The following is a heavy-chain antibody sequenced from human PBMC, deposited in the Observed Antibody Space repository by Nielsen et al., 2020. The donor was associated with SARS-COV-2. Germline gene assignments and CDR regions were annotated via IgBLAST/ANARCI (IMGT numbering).Heavy chain of an antibody. D-gene: IGHD5-18*01. J-gene: IGHJ4*02. CDR3: AREPEGGYPDY. CDR1: GCSISSYY. CDR2: IYYSGST. V-gene: IGHV4-59*13. Sequence: SETLSLTCTVSGCSISSYYWSWIRQPPGKGLEWIGYIYYSGSTNYNPSLKSRVTISVDTSKNQFSLKLSSVTAADTAVYYCAREPEGGYPDYWGQGTLVTVSS.